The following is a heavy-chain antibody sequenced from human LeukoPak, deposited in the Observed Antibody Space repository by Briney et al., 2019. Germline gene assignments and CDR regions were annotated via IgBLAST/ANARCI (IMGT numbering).Heavy chain of an antibody. J-gene: IGHJ4*02. CDR3: ARGMEYSGYDYDY. CDR2: IKQDGSEK. CDR1: GFTFSSYW. V-gene: IGHV3-7*01. Sequence: PGRSLRLSCAASGFTFSSYWMSWVRQAPGKGLDWVANIKQDGSEKYYVDSVKGRFTIPRDNAKNSLYLQMNSLRAEDTAVYYCARGMEYSGYDYDYWGQRTLVTVSS. D-gene: IGHD5-12*01.